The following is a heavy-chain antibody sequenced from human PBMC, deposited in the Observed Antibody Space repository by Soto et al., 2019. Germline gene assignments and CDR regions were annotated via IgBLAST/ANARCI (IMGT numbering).Heavy chain of an antibody. CDR2: IYYSGST. J-gene: IGHJ6*03. Sequence: QVQLQESGPGLVKPSETLSLTCTVSSGSVSSTGYYWGWFRQPPGKGLEFIANIYYSGSTYYNPSHKNRVTISVDTSKSQFSLNVSSATAADTAAYYCARLCCSRSRYYMDVWGKGTTVTVSS. CDR1: SGSVSSTGYY. D-gene: IGHD2-2*01. CDR3: ARLCCSRSRYYMDV. V-gene: IGHV4-39*01.